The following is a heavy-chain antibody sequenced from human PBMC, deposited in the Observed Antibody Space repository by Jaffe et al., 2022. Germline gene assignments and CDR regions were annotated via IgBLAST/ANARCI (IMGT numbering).Heavy chain of an antibody. CDR3: TREGDSSGWYGDYFDY. Sequence: EVQLVESGGGLVQPGRSLRLSCTASGFTFGDYAMSWVRQAPGKGLEWVGFIRSKAYGGTTEYAASVKGRFTISRDDSKSIAYLQMNSLKTEDTAVYYCTREGDSSGWYGDYFDYWGQGTLVTVSS. D-gene: IGHD6-19*01. CDR1: GFTFGDYA. CDR2: IRSKAYGGTT. J-gene: IGHJ4*02. V-gene: IGHV3-49*04.